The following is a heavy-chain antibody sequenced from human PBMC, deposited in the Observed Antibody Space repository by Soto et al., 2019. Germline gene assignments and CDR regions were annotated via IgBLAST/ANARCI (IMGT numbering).Heavy chain of an antibody. CDR1: GFTFSSYS. CDR3: AGELVIAVAGTGDY. CDR2: ISSSSSYI. V-gene: IGHV3-21*01. Sequence: GGSLRLSCAASGFTFSSYSMNWVRQAPGKGLEWVSSISSSSSYIYYADSVKGRFTISRDNAKNPLYLQMNSLRAEDTAVYYCAGELVIAVAGTGDYWGQGTLVTVSS. J-gene: IGHJ4*02. D-gene: IGHD6-19*01.